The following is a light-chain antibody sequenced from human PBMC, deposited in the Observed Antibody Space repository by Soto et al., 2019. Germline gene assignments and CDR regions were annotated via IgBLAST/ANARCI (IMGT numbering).Light chain of an antibody. CDR2: DAS. CDR3: QQYNTYYSLT. V-gene: IGKV1-5*01. J-gene: IGKJ4*01. Sequence: DIQMTQYPSTLSASVGDRVTITWWGSQSISSWLAWYQQKLGRAPRLLIYDASSLESGVPSRFSGSGYGTEFTLTISSLKTDDFANYYCQQYNTYYSLTFGGGTKVDIK. CDR1: QSISSW.